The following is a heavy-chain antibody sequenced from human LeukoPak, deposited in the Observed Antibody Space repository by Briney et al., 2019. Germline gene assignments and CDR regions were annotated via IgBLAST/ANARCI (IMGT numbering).Heavy chain of an antibody. CDR3: AKDNRRIRFLEWPRQKNWFDP. V-gene: IGHV3-23*01. D-gene: IGHD3-3*01. CDR2: ISGSGGST. J-gene: IGHJ5*02. Sequence: PGGSLRLSCAASGFTFSSYAMSWVRQAPGKGLEWVSAISGSGGSTYYADSVKGRFTISRDNSKNTLYLQMNSLRAEDTAVYYCAKDNRRIRFLEWPRQKNWFDPWGQGTLVTVSS. CDR1: GFTFSSYA.